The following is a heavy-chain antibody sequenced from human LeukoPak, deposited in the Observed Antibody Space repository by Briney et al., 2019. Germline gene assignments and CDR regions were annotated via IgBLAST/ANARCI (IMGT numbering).Heavy chain of an antibody. V-gene: IGHV1-2*02. J-gene: IGHJ4*02. D-gene: IGHD6-19*01. CDR2: INPNSGGT. CDR1: GYTFTSYG. CDR3: ASSSGWSRTPFDY. Sequence: ASVKVSCKASGYTFTSYGISWVRQAPGQGLEWMGWINPNSGGTDYAQKFQGRVTMTRDTSISTAYMELSRLRSDDTAVYYCASSSGWSRTPFDYWGQGTLITVSS.